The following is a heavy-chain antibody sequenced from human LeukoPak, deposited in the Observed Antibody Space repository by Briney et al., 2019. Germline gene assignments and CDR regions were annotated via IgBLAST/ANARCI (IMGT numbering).Heavy chain of an antibody. V-gene: IGHV4-4*02. CDR2: IYHSGST. J-gene: IGHJ3*02. Sequence: SETLSLTCAVSGGSITSSNWWSWVRQPPGKGLEWIGEIYHSGSTNYNPSLESRVTISADKSKNQFSLKLSSVTAADTAVYYCATVAGDAFDIWGQGTMVTVSS. CDR3: ATVAGDAFDI. CDR1: GGSITSSNW. D-gene: IGHD6-19*01.